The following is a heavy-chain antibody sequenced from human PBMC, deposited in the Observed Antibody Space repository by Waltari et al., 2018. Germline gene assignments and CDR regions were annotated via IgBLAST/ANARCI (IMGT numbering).Heavy chain of an antibody. CDR1: GFGVTNHY. CDR2: IYVGGGT. CDR3: ARGSRLGGSVF. Sequence: EVRLMESGGGLVQPGGSLGLSCVACGFGVTNHYMTWFRQGPGKGPEWVSIIYVGGGTYYADSVKGRFTVSRDSSANSLYLQMNNLRIDDTAVYYCARGSRLGGSVFWGQGTLVTVSS. D-gene: IGHD3-16*01. J-gene: IGHJ4*02. V-gene: IGHV3-66*02.